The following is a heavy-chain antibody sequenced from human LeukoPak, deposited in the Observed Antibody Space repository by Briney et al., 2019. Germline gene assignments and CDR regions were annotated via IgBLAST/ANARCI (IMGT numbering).Heavy chain of an antibody. J-gene: IGHJ4*02. CDR2: IYHSGST. V-gene: IGHV4-38-2*01. Sequence: SETLSLTRAVSGYSISSGYYWGWIRQPPGKGLEWIGSIYHSGSTYYNPSLKSRVTISVDTSKNQFSLKLSSVTAADTAVYYCARQGIGGYYDFWSFDYWGQRTLVTVSS. CDR1: GYSISSGYY. D-gene: IGHD3-3*01. CDR3: ARQGIGGYYDFWSFDY.